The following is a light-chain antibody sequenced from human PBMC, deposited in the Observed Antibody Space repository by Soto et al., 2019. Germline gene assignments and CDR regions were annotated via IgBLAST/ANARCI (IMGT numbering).Light chain of an antibody. J-gene: IGKJ1*01. CDR1: QSVRNN. CDR2: DAS. CDR3: QQRDNWPWT. Sequence: EVVLTQSPATLSLSPGERATLSCRASQSVRNNLAWYQPKPGQPPRLLIYDASNRATGIPGRFSGSGSGTDFTLTISNLEPEDFAVYYCQQRDNWPWTFGQGAKVEIK. V-gene: IGKV3-11*01.